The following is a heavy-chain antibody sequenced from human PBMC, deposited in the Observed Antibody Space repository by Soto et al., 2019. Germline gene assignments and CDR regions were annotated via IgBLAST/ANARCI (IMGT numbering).Heavy chain of an antibody. Sequence: SETLSLTCTVSGGSISSYYWSWIRQPPGKGLEWIGYIYYSGSTNYNPSLKSRVTISVDTSKNQFSLMLSSVTAADTAVYYCARWKVMEVWFGAPRGAFDIWGQGTMVTVSS. CDR3: ARWKVMEVWFGAPRGAFDI. J-gene: IGHJ3*02. V-gene: IGHV4-59*01. CDR2: IYYSGST. CDR1: GGSISSYY. D-gene: IGHD3-10*01.